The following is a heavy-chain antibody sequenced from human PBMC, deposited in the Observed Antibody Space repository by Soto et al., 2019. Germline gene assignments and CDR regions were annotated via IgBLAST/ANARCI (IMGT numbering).Heavy chain of an antibody. J-gene: IGHJ6*03. D-gene: IGHD3-10*01. Sequence: SETLSLTCTVSGGSISSSSYYWGWIRQPPGKGLEWIGSIYYSGSTYYNPSLKSRVTISVDTSKNQFSLKLSSVTAADTAVYYCARPGANTMVRGLTYYYMDVWGKGTTVTVSS. CDR3: ARPGANTMVRGLTYYYMDV. V-gene: IGHV4-39*01. CDR2: IYYSGST. CDR1: GGSISSSSYY.